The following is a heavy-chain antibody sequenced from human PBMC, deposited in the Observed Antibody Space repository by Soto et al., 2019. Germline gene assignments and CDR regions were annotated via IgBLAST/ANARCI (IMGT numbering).Heavy chain of an antibody. J-gene: IGHJ4*01. CDR1: GGSFSGYY. D-gene: IGHD2-21*01. CDR2: INHSGST. V-gene: IGHV4-34*01. CDR3: GRHHIPVTAEFFDS. Sequence: SETLSLTGAVYGGSFSGYYWSWIRQPPGKGLEWIGEINHSGSTNYNPSLKSRGTISVDRSKSQFCLKLSSVTAADTAVYFCGRHHIPVTAEFFDSWRRAKMVTFSS.